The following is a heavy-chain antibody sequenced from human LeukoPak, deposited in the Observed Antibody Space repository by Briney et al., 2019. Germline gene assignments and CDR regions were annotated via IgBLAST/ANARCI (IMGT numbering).Heavy chain of an antibody. CDR1: EFTFSSHA. J-gene: IGHJ6*03. D-gene: IGHD2-2*02. Sequence: KPGGSLRLSRAASEFTFSSHAMIWVRQAPGKGLEWVSSITGTSSNIFYTDSVKGRFTISRDNSKNTLYLQMNSLRAEDTAVYYCARDHCSSTSCYRYYYCMDVWGKGTTVTVSS. CDR2: ITGTSSNI. CDR3: ARDHCSSTSCYRYYYCMDV. V-gene: IGHV3-21*01.